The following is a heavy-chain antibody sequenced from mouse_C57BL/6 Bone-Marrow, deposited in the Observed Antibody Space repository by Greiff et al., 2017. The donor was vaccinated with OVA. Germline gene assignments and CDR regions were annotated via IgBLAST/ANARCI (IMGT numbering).Heavy chain of an antibody. CDR2: ISSGSSTI. CDR1: GFTFSDYG. Sequence: VQLKESGGGLVKPGGSLKLSCAASGFTFSDYGMHWVRQAPEKGLEWVAYISSGSSTIYYADTVKGRFTISRDNAKNTLFLQMTSLRSEDTAMYYCARDDYRWYFDVWGTGTTVTVSS. D-gene: IGHD2-4*01. CDR3: ARDDYRWYFDV. J-gene: IGHJ1*03. V-gene: IGHV5-17*01.